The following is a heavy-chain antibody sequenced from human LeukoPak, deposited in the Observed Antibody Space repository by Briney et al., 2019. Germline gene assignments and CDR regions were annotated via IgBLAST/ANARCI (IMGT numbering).Heavy chain of an antibody. CDR1: GGSISSYY. Sequence: SETLSLTCTVSGGSISSYYWSWIRQPPGKELEWIGYIYYSGSTNYNPSLKSRVTISVDTSKNQFSLKLSSVTAADTAVYYCARGGRFGDSMSYWGQGTLVTVSS. CDR2: IYYSGST. V-gene: IGHV4-59*01. D-gene: IGHD3-10*01. J-gene: IGHJ4*02. CDR3: ARGGRFGDSMSY.